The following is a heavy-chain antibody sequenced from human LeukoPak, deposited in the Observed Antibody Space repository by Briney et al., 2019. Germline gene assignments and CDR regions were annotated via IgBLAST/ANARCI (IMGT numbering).Heavy chain of an antibody. CDR2: ISGSGGST. J-gene: IGHJ3*02. CDR1: GFTFSSYA. D-gene: IGHD3-22*01. CDR3: AKDRYDSSGYYSLAFDI. V-gene: IGHV3-23*01. Sequence: GGSLRLSCAASGFTFSSYAMSWVRQAPGKGLEWVSAISGSGGSTYYADSVKGRFTISRDNSKNTLYLQMNSLRAEDTAVYYCAKDRYDSSGYYSLAFDIWGQGTMVTVSS.